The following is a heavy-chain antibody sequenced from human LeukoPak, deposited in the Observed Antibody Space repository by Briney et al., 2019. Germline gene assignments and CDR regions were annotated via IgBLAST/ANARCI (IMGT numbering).Heavy chain of an antibody. D-gene: IGHD4-11*01. CDR2: INPSGGST. Sequence: ASVKVSCKASGYTFTSYYMHWVRQAPGQGLEWMGIINPSGGSTSYAQKFQGRATMTRDMSTSTVYMELSSLRSEDTAVYYCARSRYSNYVTDYWGQGTLVTVSS. V-gene: IGHV1-46*01. CDR3: ARSRYSNYVTDY. J-gene: IGHJ4*02. CDR1: GYTFTSYY.